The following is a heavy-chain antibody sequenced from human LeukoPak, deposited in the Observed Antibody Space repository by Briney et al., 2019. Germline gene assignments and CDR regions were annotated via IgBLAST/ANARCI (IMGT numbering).Heavy chain of an antibody. CDR3: ARTYCSGGSCHFDY. CDR1: GGSIRSYY. V-gene: IGHV4-59*08. J-gene: IGHJ4*02. D-gene: IGHD2-15*01. Sequence: SETLSLTCTVSGGSIRSYYWSWIRHPLGKGLEWVGYIFYSGTTDSNPSLKSRVTISVDTSKNQFPLKLSSVTAADTAVYYCARTYCSGGSCHFDYWGQGTLVTVSS. CDR2: IFYSGTT.